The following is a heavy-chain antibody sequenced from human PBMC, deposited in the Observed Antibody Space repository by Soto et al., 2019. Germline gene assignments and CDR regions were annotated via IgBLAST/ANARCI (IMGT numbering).Heavy chain of an antibody. CDR3: ARDRGVGATTDY. J-gene: IGHJ4*02. V-gene: IGHV4-30-4*01. CDR2: IYYSGST. CDR1: GGSISSGDHY. Sequence: SETLSLTCTVSGGSISSGDHYWSWIRQPPGKGLEWIGYIYYSGSTYYNPSPKSRVTISVDTSKNQFSLKLNSVTAADTAVYYCARDRGVGATTDYWGQGTLVTVSS. D-gene: IGHD1-26*01.